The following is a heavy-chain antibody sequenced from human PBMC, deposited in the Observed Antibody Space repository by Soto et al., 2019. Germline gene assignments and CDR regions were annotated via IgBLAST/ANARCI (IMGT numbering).Heavy chain of an antibody. D-gene: IGHD1-7*01. Sequence: PSETLSLTCAVSAYSITSGYYWGWIRQPPGKGLEWIASIYHSGRSYYNPSLKSRVTISVDTSKNHFSLKLSSVTAADTAVYYCARGGQYNWNYGWFDTWGQGTLVTVSS. J-gene: IGHJ5*02. CDR3: ARGGQYNWNYGWFDT. V-gene: IGHV4-38-2*01. CDR1: AYSITSGYY. CDR2: IYHSGRS.